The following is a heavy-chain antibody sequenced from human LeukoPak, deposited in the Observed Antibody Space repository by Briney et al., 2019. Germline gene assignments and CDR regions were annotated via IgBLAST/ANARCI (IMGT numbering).Heavy chain of an antibody. Sequence: SSETLSLTCTVSGGSISSSSYYWGWIRQPPGKGLEWIGSIYYSGSTYYNPSLKSRVTISVDTSKNQFSLKLSSVTAADTAVYYCARLQWLAIKNLVFDYWGQGTLVTVSS. V-gene: IGHV4-39*01. CDR1: GGSISSSSYY. J-gene: IGHJ4*02. CDR2: IYYSGST. D-gene: IGHD6-19*01. CDR3: ARLQWLAIKNLVFDY.